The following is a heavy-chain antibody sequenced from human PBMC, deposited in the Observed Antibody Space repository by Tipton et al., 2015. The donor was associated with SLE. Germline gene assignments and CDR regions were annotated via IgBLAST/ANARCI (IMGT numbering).Heavy chain of an antibody. Sequence: SLRLSCAASGFTFSSYAMSWVRQAPGKGLEWVSVIYSGGSTYYAGSVKGRFTISRDNSKNTLYLQMSSLRAEDTAVYYCARDGANSYYMDVWGKGTTVTVSS. V-gene: IGHV3-23*03. J-gene: IGHJ6*03. D-gene: IGHD4/OR15-4a*01. CDR2: IYSGGST. CDR1: GFTFSSYA. CDR3: ARDGANSYYMDV.